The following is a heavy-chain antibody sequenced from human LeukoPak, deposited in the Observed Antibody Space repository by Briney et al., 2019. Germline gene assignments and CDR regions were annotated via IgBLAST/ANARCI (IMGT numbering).Heavy chain of an antibody. J-gene: IGHJ4*02. Sequence: PGGSLRLSCAASGFTFSDPWMMWVRQAPGKGLEWVGRIKSRNDGGTADYAAPVKGRFTISRDDSKNTLYLQMNSLKTEDTAVYYCASPMAWAHNRRDSDYWGLGTLVTVSS. CDR1: GFTFSDPW. V-gene: IGHV3-15*01. CDR2: IKSRNDGGTA. D-gene: IGHD5-24*01. CDR3: ASPMAWAHNRRDSDY.